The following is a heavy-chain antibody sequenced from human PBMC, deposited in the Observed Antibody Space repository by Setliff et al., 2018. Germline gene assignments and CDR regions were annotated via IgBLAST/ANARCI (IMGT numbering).Heavy chain of an antibody. V-gene: IGHV4-59*11. CDR3: ARASLDSSGYLYYYYYYMDV. CDR2: IYYSGST. CDR1: GGSISSHY. Sequence: SETLSLTCTVSGGSISSHYWSWIRQPPGKGLEWIGYIYYSGSTNYNPSLKSRVTISLDSSKNQFSLKLSSVTAADTAVYYCARASLDSSGYLYYYYYYMDVWGKGTTVTVSS. D-gene: IGHD3-22*01. J-gene: IGHJ6*03.